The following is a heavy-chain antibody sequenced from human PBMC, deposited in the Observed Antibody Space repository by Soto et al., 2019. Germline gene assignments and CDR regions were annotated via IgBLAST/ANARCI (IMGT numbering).Heavy chain of an antibody. CDR3: GRQWLATGNWFDP. J-gene: IGHJ5*02. D-gene: IGHD6-19*01. V-gene: IGHV4-31*03. Sequence: PSETLSLTCTVSGGSISSGGYYWSWIRQHPGKGLEWIGYIYYSGSTYYNPSLKSRVTISVDTSKNQFSLKLSSVTAADTAVYYCGRQWLATGNWFDPWGQGTLVTVSS. CDR2: IYYSGST. CDR1: GGSISSGGYY.